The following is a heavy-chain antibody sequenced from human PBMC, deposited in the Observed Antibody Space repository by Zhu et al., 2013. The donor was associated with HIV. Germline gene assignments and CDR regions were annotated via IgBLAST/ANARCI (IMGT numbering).Heavy chain of an antibody. CDR3: ARCSGISTSCSHYYYAMDV. D-gene: IGHD2-2*01. J-gene: IGHJ6*02. CDR2: IIPLFGTP. CDR1: GGTFRTYA. Sequence: QVQQVQSGAEVKKPGSSVKVSCKASGGTFRTYAISWVRQAPGQGLEWMGGIIPLFGTPNYAHKFQGRVTIIADESTSTVYMELSSLRFEDTAVYYCARCSGISTSCSHYYYAMDVWGQGTTVTVSS. V-gene: IGHV1-69*01.